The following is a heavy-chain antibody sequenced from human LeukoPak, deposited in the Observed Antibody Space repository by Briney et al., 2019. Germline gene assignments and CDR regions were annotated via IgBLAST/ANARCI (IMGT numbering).Heavy chain of an antibody. CDR2: IYSGCST. D-gene: IGHD1-26*01. V-gene: IGHV3-66*01. CDR1: GFTVSSNY. J-gene: IGHJ3*02. CDR3: ARGGRMVGATGAFDI. Sequence: GGSLRLSWAAAGFTVSSNYMSWVRKAPGRRVGMGSVIYSGCSTKYAASVKGRFTISADNSKNTPYLQRNSLKAADTAVYYCARGGRMVGATGAFDIWGQGEMFTVSS.